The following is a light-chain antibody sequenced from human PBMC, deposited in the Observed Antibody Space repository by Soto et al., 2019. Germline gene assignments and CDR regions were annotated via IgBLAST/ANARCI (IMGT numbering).Light chain of an antibody. J-gene: IGLJ3*02. CDR2: EVS. Sequence: QSVLTQPASVSGSPGQSITISCTGTSSDVGGYDYVSWYQLHPGKVPKLIIYEVSNRPSGVSDRFSGSKSGNTASLTISGLQAEDEADYYCNSYATTTWVFGGGTKVTVL. V-gene: IGLV2-14*01. CDR1: SSDVGGYDY. CDR3: NSYATTTWV.